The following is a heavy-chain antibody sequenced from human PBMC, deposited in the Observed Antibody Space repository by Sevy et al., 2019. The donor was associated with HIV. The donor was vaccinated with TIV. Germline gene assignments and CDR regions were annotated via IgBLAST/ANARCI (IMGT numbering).Heavy chain of an antibody. V-gene: IGHV1-2*02. Sequence: ASVKVSGKASGYTFTGYYMHWVRQAPGQGLEWMGWINPNSGGTNYALKSQGRVTMTRDTSISTAYMELSRLRSDDTAVYYCARDSDPGITIFGVGTDWGQGTLVTVSS. CDR1: GYTFTGYY. D-gene: IGHD3-3*01. CDR2: INPNSGGT. J-gene: IGHJ4*02. CDR3: ARDSDPGITIFGVGTD.